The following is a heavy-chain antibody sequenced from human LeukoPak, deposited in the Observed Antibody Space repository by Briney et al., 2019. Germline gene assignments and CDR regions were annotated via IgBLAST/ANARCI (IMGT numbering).Heavy chain of an antibody. D-gene: IGHD3-22*01. CDR2: ISHSGST. CDR3: VREVNYYDSSAYPPDY. J-gene: IGHJ4*02. CDR1: GYSISSGYY. V-gene: IGHV4-38-2*02. Sequence: SETLSLTCAVSGYSISSGYYWGWIRQPPGKGLEWIGSISHSGSTYYNPSLKSRVTISVDTSKNQFSLNLSSVTAADTAVYYCVREVNYYDSSAYPPDYWGQGTLVTVSS.